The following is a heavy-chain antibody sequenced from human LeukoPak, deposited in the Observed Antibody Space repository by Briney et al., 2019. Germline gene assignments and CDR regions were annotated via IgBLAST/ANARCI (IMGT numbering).Heavy chain of an antibody. D-gene: IGHD3-16*01. J-gene: IGHJ3*02. CDR3: ARTLMSFDI. CDR1: GGSISSYY. CDR2: IYYSGST. Sequence: SETLSLTCTVSGGSISSYYWSWIRQPPGKGLEWIGYIYYSGSTNYNPSLKSRVTISVDTSKNQFSLKLGSVTAADTAVYYCARTLMSFDIWGQGTMVTVSS. V-gene: IGHV4-59*01.